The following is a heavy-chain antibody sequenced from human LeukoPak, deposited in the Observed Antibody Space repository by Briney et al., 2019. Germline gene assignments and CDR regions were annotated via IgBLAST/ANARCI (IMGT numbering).Heavy chain of an antibody. V-gene: IGHV1-8*01. D-gene: IGHD3-22*01. J-gene: IGHJ4*02. CDR3: AADYYDSSGYRDY. Sequence: ASVNVSCKASGYTSTSYDMNWVRQATGQGLEWMGWMNPNSGNTGYAQKFQGRVTMTWNTSISTAYMDLSSLRSEDTAVYYCAADYYDSSGYRDYWGQGTLVTVSS. CDR1: GYTSTSYD. CDR2: MNPNSGNT.